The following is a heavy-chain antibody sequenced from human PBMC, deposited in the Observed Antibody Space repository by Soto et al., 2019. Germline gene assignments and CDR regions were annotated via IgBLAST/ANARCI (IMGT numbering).Heavy chain of an antibody. CDR3: TRHFRYSSSPDAFDI. V-gene: IGHV3-73*01. Sequence: GGSLRLSCAASGFTFSGSAMHWVRQASGKGLEWVGRIRSKANSYATAYAASVKGRFTISRDDSKNTAYLQMNSLKTEDTAVYYCTRHFRYSSSPDAFDIWGQGTMVTVSS. CDR1: GFTFSGSA. D-gene: IGHD6-13*01. J-gene: IGHJ3*02. CDR2: IRSKANSYAT.